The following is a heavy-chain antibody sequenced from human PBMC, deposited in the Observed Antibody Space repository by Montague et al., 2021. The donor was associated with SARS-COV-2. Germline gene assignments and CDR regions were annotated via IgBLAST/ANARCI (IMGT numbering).Heavy chain of an antibody. CDR2: IYWDDDK. CDR3: ARIWGATRGDAFDI. V-gene: IGHV2-5*02. D-gene: IGHD1-26*01. J-gene: IGHJ3*02. Sequence: PALVKPTQTLTLTCTFSGFSLSTTGVGVGWIRQPPGKALEWLALIYWDDDKRYSPSLKSRLTITKDTSKNQVVPTMTNMDPVDTATYYCARIWGATRGDAFDIWGQGTMVTVSS. CDR1: GFSLSTTGVG.